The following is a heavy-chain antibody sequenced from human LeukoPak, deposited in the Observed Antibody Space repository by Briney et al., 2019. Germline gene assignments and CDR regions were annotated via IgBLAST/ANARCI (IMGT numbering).Heavy chain of an antibody. D-gene: IGHD4-17*01. CDR2: IYDSGST. Sequence: SETLSLTCTVSGGSISSYYWSWIRQPPGKGLEWIGYIYDSGSTNYNPSLKSRVTLSVDTSKNQFSLKLSSVTAADTAVYYCARSMDYGDYEFDYWGQGTLVTVSS. J-gene: IGHJ4*02. CDR3: ARSMDYGDYEFDY. V-gene: IGHV4-59*01. CDR1: GGSISSYY.